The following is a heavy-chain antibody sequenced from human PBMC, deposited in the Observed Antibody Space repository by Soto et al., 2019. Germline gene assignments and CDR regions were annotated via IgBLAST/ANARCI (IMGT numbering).Heavy chain of an antibody. CDR2: FIPVYRTL. J-gene: IGHJ4*02. D-gene: IGHD3-3*01. CDR3: ATGVIWIGYFTVDS. V-gene: IGHV1-69*13. CDR1: GGSFGNSA. Sequence: SVKVSCKASGGSFGNSAINWVRQTPGQGLEWLGGFIPVYRTLNYAQKFQGRVTITADESTGTAYMTLSSLASDDTAVYYCATGVIWIGYFTVDSWGQGTRVTVYS.